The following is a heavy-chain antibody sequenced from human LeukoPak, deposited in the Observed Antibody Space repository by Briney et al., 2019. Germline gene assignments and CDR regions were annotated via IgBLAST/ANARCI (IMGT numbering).Heavy chain of an antibody. V-gene: IGHV1-69*04. Sequence: SVKVSCQASGGTFSSYAISWVRQAPGQGLEWMGRIIPILGIANYAQKFQGRVTITADKSTSTAYMELSSLRSEDTAVYYCARVGYSNSYDYWGQGTPVTVSS. J-gene: IGHJ4*02. CDR3: ARVGYSNSYDY. CDR1: GGTFSSYA. CDR2: IIPILGIA. D-gene: IGHD4-11*01.